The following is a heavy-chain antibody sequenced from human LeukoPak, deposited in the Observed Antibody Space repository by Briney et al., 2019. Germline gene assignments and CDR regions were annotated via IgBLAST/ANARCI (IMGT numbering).Heavy chain of an antibody. J-gene: IGHJ5*02. CDR3: ARQVGYSSSWSRGDWFDP. Sequence: SETLSLTCTVSGDSISSSSYYWGWIRQPPGKGLEWIGNIYYSGSAYYNPSLKSRVTISVDRSKNQFSLKLSSVTAADTAVYYCARQVGYSSSWSRGDWFDPWGQGTLVTVSS. CDR2: IYYSGSA. D-gene: IGHD6-13*01. CDR1: GDSISSSSYY. V-gene: IGHV4-39*07.